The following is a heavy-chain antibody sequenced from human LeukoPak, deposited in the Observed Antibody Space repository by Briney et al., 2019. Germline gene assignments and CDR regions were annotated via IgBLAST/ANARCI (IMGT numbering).Heavy chain of an antibody. CDR2: IYHSGST. CDR3: ATSSGSYQYNWFDP. J-gene: IGHJ5*02. V-gene: IGHV4-4*02. Sequence: PSGTLSLTCAVSGGSISSSNWWSWVRQPPGKGLEWIGEIYHSGSTNYNPSLKSRVTISVDKSKNQFSLKLSSVTAADTAVYYCATSSGSYQYNWFDPWGQGTLVTVSS. CDR1: GGSISSSNW. D-gene: IGHD3-10*01.